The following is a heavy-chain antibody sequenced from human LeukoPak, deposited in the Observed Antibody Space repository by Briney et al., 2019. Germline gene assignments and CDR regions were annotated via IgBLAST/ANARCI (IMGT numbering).Heavy chain of an antibody. V-gene: IGHV4-61*02. CDR2: VYTSGIT. CDR3: ARSGYSNFDY. Sequence: SQTLSLTCTVSGGSLNSGRDSWSWVRQSAGKGLEWIGRVYTSGITNYNPSLKSRVTISVDTSKNQFSLRLSSVTAADTAVYYCARSGYSNFDYWGQGTLVTVSS. CDR1: GGSLNSGRDS. J-gene: IGHJ4*02. D-gene: IGHD3-3*01.